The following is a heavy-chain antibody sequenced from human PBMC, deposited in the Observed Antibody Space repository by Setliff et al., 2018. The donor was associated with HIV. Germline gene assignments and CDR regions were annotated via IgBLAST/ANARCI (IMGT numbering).Heavy chain of an antibody. D-gene: IGHD3-3*01. CDR3: ARGGDYNFWAGYWT. V-gene: IGHV4-34*01. Sequence: PSETLSLTCTVYGGSFTGYYWTWIRQPPGKGLEWIGEINHSGSTNYNPSLEVRVTISVDTSKKHFSLRLTSVTAADTAVYFCARGGDYNFWAGYWTWGQGTLVTVSS. CDR2: INHSGST. CDR1: GGSFTGYY. J-gene: IGHJ5*02.